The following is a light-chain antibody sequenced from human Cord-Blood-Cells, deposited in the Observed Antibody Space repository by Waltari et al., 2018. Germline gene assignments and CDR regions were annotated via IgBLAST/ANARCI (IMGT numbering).Light chain of an antibody. CDR2: EVS. V-gene: IGLV2-14*01. J-gene: IGLJ1*01. CDR3: SSYTSSSTLV. Sequence: QSALTQPASVSGSPGQSITISCTGTSSAVGGSNYVPWYQQHPGKAPKLMIYEVSNRPSGVSNRFSGSKSGNTASLTISGLQAEDEADYYCSSYTSSSTLVFGTGTKVTVL. CDR1: SSAVGGSNY.